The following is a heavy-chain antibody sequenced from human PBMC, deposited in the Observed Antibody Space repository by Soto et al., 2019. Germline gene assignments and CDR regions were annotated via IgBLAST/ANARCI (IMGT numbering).Heavy chain of an antibody. D-gene: IGHD3-22*01. V-gene: IGHV3-48*03. Sequence: PGGSLRLSCAASGFTFSSYEINWVCQAPGKGLEWVSYISSSGSTIYYADSVKGRFTISRDNAKNSLYLQMNSLRAEDTAVYYCARDRRGTMIVVAHSFYYYYGMDVWGQGTTVTVSS. CDR2: ISSSGSTI. CDR1: GFTFSSYE. CDR3: ARDRRGTMIVVAHSFYYYYGMDV. J-gene: IGHJ6*02.